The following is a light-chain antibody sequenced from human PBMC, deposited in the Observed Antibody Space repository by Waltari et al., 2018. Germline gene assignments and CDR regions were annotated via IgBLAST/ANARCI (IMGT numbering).Light chain of an antibody. CDR3: CSYAGSVV. CDR2: EGS. Sequence: QSALTQPASVSGSPGQSITISCTGTSSDVGSYNLVSWYQQHPGKAPKLMIYEGSKRPSGVSNRCSGSKSGNTASRTIAGLQAEDEADHYCCSYAGSVVFGGGTKLTVL. J-gene: IGLJ2*01. V-gene: IGLV2-23*01. CDR1: SSDVGSYNL.